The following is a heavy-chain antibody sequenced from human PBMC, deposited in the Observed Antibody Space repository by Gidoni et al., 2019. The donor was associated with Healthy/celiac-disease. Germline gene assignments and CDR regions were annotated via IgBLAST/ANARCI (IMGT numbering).Heavy chain of an antibody. Sequence: EVQLVESGGGLVQPGGSLRLACAASGFTFRSYEMNWVRQAPGKGLGWVSYISRSGSTIYYSDSVKGRFTISRDNAKNSLYLQMNSLRAEDTAVYYCARETPWGRSWNPRTVWGQGTLVTVSS. CDR2: ISRSGSTI. J-gene: IGHJ4*02. D-gene: IGHD3-16*01. CDR1: GFTFRSYE. CDR3: ARETPWGRSWNPRTV. V-gene: IGHV3-48*03.